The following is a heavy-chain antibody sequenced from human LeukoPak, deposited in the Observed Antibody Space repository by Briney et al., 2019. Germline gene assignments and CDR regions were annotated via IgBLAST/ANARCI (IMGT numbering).Heavy chain of an antibody. V-gene: IGHV3-64D*09. CDR3: VKVRSARWLANDAFDI. CDR1: GFTFSNYA. CDR2: ISSNGGST. J-gene: IGHJ3*02. Sequence: GGTLRLSCSASGFTFSNYAMHWVRQAPRKGLEYVSAISSNGGSTYYAESANRRFSISRDNSKNTLYLQMSSLRAEDMAVYYCVKVRSARWLANDAFDIGGQETMVTVSS. D-gene: IGHD6-19*01.